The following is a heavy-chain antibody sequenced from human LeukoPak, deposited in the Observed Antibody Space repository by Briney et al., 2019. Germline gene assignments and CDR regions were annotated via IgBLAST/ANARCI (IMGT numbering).Heavy chain of an antibody. CDR3: ARAPDEPYYYYYGMDV. V-gene: IGHV3-7*01. D-gene: IGHD1-14*01. J-gene: IGHJ6*02. Sequence: GGSLRLPCAASGFTFSSYWMSWVRQAPGKGLEWVANIKQDGSEKYYVDSVKGRFTISRDNAKNSLYLQMNSLRAEDTAVYYCARAPDEPYYYYYGMDVWGQGTTVTVSS. CDR2: IKQDGSEK. CDR1: GFTFSSYW.